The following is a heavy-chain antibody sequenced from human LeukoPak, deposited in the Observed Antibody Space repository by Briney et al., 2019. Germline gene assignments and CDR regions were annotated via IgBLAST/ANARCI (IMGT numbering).Heavy chain of an antibody. D-gene: IGHD3-16*01. J-gene: IGHJ4*02. CDR1: GLTFSSYW. Sequence: PGGSLRLSCAASGLTFSSYWMTWVRQAPGKGLEWVATIKYDGSETYYVDSVRGRFSISRDNAKNSLYLQMNSLSAEDTAVYYCARDSTLSNYWGQRTLVTVSS. V-gene: IGHV3-7*04. CDR3: ARDSTLSNY. CDR2: IKYDGSET.